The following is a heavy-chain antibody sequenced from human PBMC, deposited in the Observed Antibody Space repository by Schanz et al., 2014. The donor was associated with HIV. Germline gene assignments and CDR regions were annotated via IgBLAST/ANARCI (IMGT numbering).Heavy chain of an antibody. CDR2: IKSKAYGGTP. Sequence: EQLVASGGGVVQPGGSLRLSCVFSGFTVSNNHLSWVRQAPGKGLEWVGFIKSKAYGGTPEYAASVKGRFTISRDDSKSIAYLQLNSLRVDDTAIYYCTRVITRWFGEAHYAMDVWGQGTTVIVSS. V-gene: IGHV3-49*04. CDR3: TRVITRWFGEAHYAMDV. J-gene: IGHJ6*02. D-gene: IGHD3-10*01. CDR1: GFTVSNNH.